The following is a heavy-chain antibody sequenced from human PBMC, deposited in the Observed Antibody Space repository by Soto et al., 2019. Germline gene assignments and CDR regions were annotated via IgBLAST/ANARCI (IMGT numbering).Heavy chain of an antibody. V-gene: IGHV1-69*01. CDR3: ARVYYTSGRAYYYGMDV. D-gene: IGHD3-10*01. CDR2: IIPIIETA. Sequence: QVKLVQSGAAVKKPGSSVKVSCKASGSTLTNYAISWVRQAPGQGLEWMGGIIPIIETAKYAQRFQGRVTITADDSTSTSYMELSGLRSEDTAMYYCARVYYTSGRAYYYGMDVWGQGTTVTVS. J-gene: IGHJ6*02. CDR1: GSTLTNYA.